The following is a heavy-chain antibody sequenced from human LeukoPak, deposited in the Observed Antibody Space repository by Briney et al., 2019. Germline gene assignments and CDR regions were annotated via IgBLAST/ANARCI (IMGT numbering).Heavy chain of an antibody. D-gene: IGHD5-24*01. CDR2: IYTSGST. CDR1: GGSISSGSYY. V-gene: IGHV4-61*02. CDR3: ARENGYKYDY. J-gene: IGHJ4*02. Sequence: SETLSLTCTVSGGSISSGSYYWSWIRQPAGKGLEWIGRIYTSGSTNYNPSLKSRVTISVDTSKNQFSLKLSSVTAADTAVFYCARENGYKYDYWGQGILVTVSS.